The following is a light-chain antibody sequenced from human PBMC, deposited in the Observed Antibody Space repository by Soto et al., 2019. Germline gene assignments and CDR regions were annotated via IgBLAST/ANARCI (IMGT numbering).Light chain of an antibody. Sequence: EIVMTQSPATLSVSPGERATLSCRASQSVSSNLAWYQQKPGQAPRLLIYGASTRATGIPARFSGSRSGTEFTLTISSLQSEDFAVYYCQQYHNWPPFTFGPGTKVDIK. J-gene: IGKJ3*01. CDR1: QSVSSN. V-gene: IGKV3-15*01. CDR3: QQYHNWPPFT. CDR2: GAS.